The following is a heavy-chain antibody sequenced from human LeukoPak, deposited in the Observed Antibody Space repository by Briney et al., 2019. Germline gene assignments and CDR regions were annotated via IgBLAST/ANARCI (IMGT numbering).Heavy chain of an antibody. D-gene: IGHD3-22*01. CDR2: ISAYNGNT. Sequence: ASVKVSCKASGYTFTSYGISWVRQAPGQGLEWMGWISAYNGNTNYAQKLQGRVTMPTDTSTSTAYMELRSLRSDDTAVYYCARDRAYDSSGYYTLFDYWGQGTLVTVSS. V-gene: IGHV1-18*01. J-gene: IGHJ4*02. CDR3: ARDRAYDSSGYYTLFDY. CDR1: GYTFTSYG.